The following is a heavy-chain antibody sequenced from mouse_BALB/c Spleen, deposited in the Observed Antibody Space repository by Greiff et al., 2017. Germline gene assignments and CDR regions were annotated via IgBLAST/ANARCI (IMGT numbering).Heavy chain of an antibody. CDR3: ARSYYDYDWFAY. CDR1: GYNFTSYW. V-gene: IGHV1-55*01. D-gene: IGHD2-4*01. J-gene: IGHJ3*01. Sequence: QVQLQQPGAELVKPGTSVKLSCKASGYNFTSYWINWVKLRPGQGLEWIGDIYPGSGSTNYNEKFKSKATLTVDTSSSTAYMQLSSLASEDSALYYGARSYYDYDWFAYWGQGTLVTVSA. CDR2: IYPGSGST.